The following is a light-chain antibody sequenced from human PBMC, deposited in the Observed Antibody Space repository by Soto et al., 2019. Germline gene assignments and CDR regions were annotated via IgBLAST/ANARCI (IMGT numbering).Light chain of an antibody. CDR1: SSDVGGYTY. CDR2: QVS. CDR3: SSYTNSNTRG. V-gene: IGLV2-14*01. Sequence: QSALTQPASVSGSPGQSITISCTGTSSDVGGYTYVSWYQQHPGKAPKLMIYQVSNRPSGVSNRFSGSKSGNTASLTISGLQTEDEADYYCSSYTNSNTRGFGGGTKLTVL. J-gene: IGLJ3*02.